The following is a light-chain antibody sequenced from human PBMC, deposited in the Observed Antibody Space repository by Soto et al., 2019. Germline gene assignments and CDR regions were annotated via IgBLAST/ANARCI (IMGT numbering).Light chain of an antibody. CDR1: TGAVTSGYY. CDR3: LLYYGGAHLV. J-gene: IGLJ2*01. CDR2: EAT. Sequence: QAVVTQEPSLTVSPGGTVTLTCASSTGAVTSGYYPNWFQQKPGQAPRALIYEATNKHSWTPARFSGSLLGGKAALTLSGVQPEDEAEYYCLLYYGGAHLVFGGGTQLTVL. V-gene: IGLV7-43*01.